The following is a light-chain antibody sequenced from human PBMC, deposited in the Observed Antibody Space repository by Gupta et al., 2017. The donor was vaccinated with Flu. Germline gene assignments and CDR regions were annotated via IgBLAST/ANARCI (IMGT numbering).Light chain of an antibody. V-gene: IGKV3-20*01. J-gene: IGKJ4*01. CDR3: QQYGSPPPLT. Sequence: TLSLSPGERATLSCRASQSVSGTFLAGYQQKPGQAPRLLIYGASSRATGIPDRFSGIGYGADFTLTISRREPEDFGVYYCQQYGSPPPLTFGGGTKVEIK. CDR1: QSVSGTF. CDR2: GAS.